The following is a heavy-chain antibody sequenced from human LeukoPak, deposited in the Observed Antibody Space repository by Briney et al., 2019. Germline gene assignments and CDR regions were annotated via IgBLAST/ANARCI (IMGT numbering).Heavy chain of an antibody. Sequence: SETLSLTCAVYGGSFSGYYWSWIRQHPGKGLEWIGYIYYSGSTYYNPSLKSRVTISVDTSKNQFSLKLSSVTAADTAVYYCARDQDAFDIWGQGTMVTVSS. CDR3: ARDQDAFDI. CDR2: IYYSGST. J-gene: IGHJ3*02. CDR1: GGSFSGYY. V-gene: IGHV4-31*11.